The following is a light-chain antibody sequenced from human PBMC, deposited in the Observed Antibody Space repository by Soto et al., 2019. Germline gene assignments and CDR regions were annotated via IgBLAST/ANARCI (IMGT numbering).Light chain of an antibody. CDR1: SSNIGSNT. J-gene: IGLJ2*01. CDR2: SDN. CDR3: AAWDHSLNVVI. V-gene: IGLV1-44*01. Sequence: QSVLTQPPSASGTPGQRVTISCSGSSSNIGSNTVNWYQELPGTAPKLLIYSDNQRPSGVPDRFFGSKSGTSASLAISGLQSEDEAEYYCAAWDHSLNVVIFAGGTQLTVL.